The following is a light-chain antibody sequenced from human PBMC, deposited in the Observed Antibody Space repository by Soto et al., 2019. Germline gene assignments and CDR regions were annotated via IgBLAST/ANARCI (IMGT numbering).Light chain of an antibody. Sequence: EIVLTQSPGTVSLSPGERATLSCRASQRVSRSYLAWYQLKPGQAPRLLIYGASSRATGIPDRFSGSGSGTDFTLTIIRLEPEDFSVYYCQQYGSSTYTFGQGTKLEIK. CDR1: QRVSRSY. CDR2: GAS. CDR3: QQYGSSTYT. J-gene: IGKJ2*01. V-gene: IGKV3-20*01.